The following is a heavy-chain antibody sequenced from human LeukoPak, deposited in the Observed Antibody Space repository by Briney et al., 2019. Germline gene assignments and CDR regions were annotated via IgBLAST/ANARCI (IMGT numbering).Heavy chain of an antibody. CDR1: GFTFSSSA. CDR2: ISGSGDST. V-gene: IGHV3-23*01. Sequence: GGSLRLSCAASGFTFSSSAMSWVRQAPGKGLEWVSAISGSGDSTYYADSVKGRFTISRDNSKNTLYLQMNSLRAEDTAVYYCAKDLYGDYASVRIDYWGQGTLVTVSS. J-gene: IGHJ4*02. D-gene: IGHD4-17*01. CDR3: AKDLYGDYASVRIDY.